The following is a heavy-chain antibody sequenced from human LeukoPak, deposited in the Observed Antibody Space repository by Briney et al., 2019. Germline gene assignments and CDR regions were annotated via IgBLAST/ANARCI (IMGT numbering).Heavy chain of an antibody. D-gene: IGHD6-19*01. J-gene: IGHJ3*02. V-gene: IGHV1-18*01. CDR3: ARDFEAVADEEGYDAFDI. Sequence: ASVRVSCKASGYAFTRYGMTWVRQAPGQGLEWRGWISGYNGNTNYAQKYQGRDTMNKDTSTSRVYVEVRSLRPDDTAVYYCARDFEAVADEEGYDAFDIWGQGTMVTVSS. CDR2: ISGYNGNT. CDR1: GYAFTRYG.